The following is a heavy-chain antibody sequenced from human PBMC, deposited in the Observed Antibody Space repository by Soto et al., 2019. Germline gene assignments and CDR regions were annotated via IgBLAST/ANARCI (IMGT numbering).Heavy chain of an antibody. CDR2: INPNSGSA. CDR1: GYTFTGYY. CDR3: ARYCSSVSCYDEI. Sequence: ASVKVSCKASGYTFTGYYIHWVRQAPGQGLEWMGWINPNSGSANYAQKFQGRVTMTKDTSISTTYMDLSRLRSDDTAVYYCARYCSSVSCYDEIWGQGTMVTVSS. V-gene: IGHV1-2*02. D-gene: IGHD2-15*01. J-gene: IGHJ3*02.